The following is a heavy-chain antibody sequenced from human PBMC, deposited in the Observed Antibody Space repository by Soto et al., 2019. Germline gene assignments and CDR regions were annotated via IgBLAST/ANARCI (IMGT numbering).Heavy chain of an antibody. CDR3: AKGTVVSATGRRNWFDP. V-gene: IGHV3-64*04. CDR1: GFTFSSYA. J-gene: IGHJ5*02. Sequence: GGSLRLSCSASGFTFSSYAMHWVRQAPGKGLEYVSAISGSGGSTYYADSLKGRFTISRDNSKNTLYLQMNSLRAEDTAVYYCAKGTVVSATGRRNWFDPWGQGTLVTVSS. D-gene: IGHD2-15*01. CDR2: ISGSGGST.